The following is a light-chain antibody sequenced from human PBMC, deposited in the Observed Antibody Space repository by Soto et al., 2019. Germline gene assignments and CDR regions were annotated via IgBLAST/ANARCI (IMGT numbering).Light chain of an antibody. J-gene: IGLJ1*01. Sequence: QSALTQPASVSGSPGQSITISCTGTSSDVGGYNYVSWYQQHPGKAPKLMIYDVSNRPSGVSNRFSGSQSGNTASLTISGLHADDEAHYYCSSYTSSSTLYVFGTGTKVTVL. CDR3: SSYTSSSTLYV. V-gene: IGLV2-14*01. CDR2: DVS. CDR1: SSDVGGYNY.